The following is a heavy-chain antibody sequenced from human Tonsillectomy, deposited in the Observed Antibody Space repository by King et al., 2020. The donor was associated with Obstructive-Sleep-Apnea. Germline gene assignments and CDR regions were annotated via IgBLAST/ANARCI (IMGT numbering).Heavy chain of an antibody. V-gene: IGHV3-30*02. CDR2: IRYDGSNK. Sequence: GGGGGEAGGALRLACAASGFTVSSYGMHWVRQAPGKGLEWVAFIRYDGSNKYFADSVKGRFTISRDNSKNTLYLQMNSLRAEDTAVYYCAKDPGDCGGDCPHGDWGQGTLVTVSS. D-gene: IGHD2-21*02. CDR1: GFTVSSYG. J-gene: IGHJ4*02. CDR3: AKDPGDCGGDCPHGD.